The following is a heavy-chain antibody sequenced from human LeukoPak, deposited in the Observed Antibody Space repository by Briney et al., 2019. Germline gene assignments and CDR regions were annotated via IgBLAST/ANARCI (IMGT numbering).Heavy chain of an antibody. J-gene: IGHJ4*02. V-gene: IGHV4-28*01. CDR1: GYSISNSNL. D-gene: IGHD6-19*01. CDR3: ATMQWLSQGGGFDY. Sequence: SDTLSLTCAVSGYSISNSNLWAWIRQPPGKGLEWIGYISYSGDTYYNASLTGRVTMSLDTSKNQSSLKLNSVTAVDTAMYYCATMQWLSQGGGFDYWGQGTLVTVSS. CDR2: ISYSGDT.